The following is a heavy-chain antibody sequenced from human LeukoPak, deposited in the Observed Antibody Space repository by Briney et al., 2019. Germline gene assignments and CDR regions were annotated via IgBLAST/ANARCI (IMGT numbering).Heavy chain of an antibody. D-gene: IGHD3-22*01. CDR3: ARVVTYYSDSSGYASDY. V-gene: IGHV3-21*01. CDR1: GFSFSSYA. J-gene: IGHJ4*02. CDR2: ISPSSSYI. Sequence: GGTLRLSCAASGFSFSSYAINWVHQAPGEGLEWVSSISPSSSYIHYADSAKGRFTISRDNAKNSLYLQMNSLRAEDTAVYYCARVVTYYSDSSGYASDYWGQGALVTVSS.